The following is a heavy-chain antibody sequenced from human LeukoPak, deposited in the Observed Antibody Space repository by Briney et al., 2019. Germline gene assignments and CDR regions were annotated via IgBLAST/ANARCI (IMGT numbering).Heavy chain of an antibody. Sequence: SETLSLTCTVSGGSISGFFWSWIRQPPGKGLEWIASVHYSGDTKYNPSLKSRVSLSFDTSKQQFSLRLSSVTAADTAVYYCARDLELERNRWNYFESWGQGTLVTVS. V-gene: IGHV4-59*01. CDR3: ARDLELERNRWNYFES. D-gene: IGHD1-1*01. CDR2: VHYSGDT. CDR1: GGSISGFF. J-gene: IGHJ4*02.